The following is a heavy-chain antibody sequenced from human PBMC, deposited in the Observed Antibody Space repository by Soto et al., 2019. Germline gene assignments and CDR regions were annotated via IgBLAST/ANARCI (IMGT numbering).Heavy chain of an antibody. Sequence: QVQLQQSGPGLAKPSETLSLTCNVCVRSMSTYYWSWLRPPPRKGLLCICHIYYTGNTNYNPSLNGRITISVDTSKSQFSLRLSSVTAADTAVYYCARDGSSSSWYDYWGQGTLVTVSS. CDR1: VRSMSTYY. CDR2: IYYTGNT. CDR3: ARDGSSSSWYDY. V-gene: IGHV4-59*01. J-gene: IGHJ4*02. D-gene: IGHD6-13*01.